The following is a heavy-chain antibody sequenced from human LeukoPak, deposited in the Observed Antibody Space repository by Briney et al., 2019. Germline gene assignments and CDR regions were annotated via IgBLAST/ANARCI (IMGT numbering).Heavy chain of an antibody. J-gene: IGHJ4*02. CDR1: GYPFTNFY. CDR3: ARMTHTLGATYSHFDY. D-gene: IGHD3-16*01. CDR2: THPVSGDT. V-gene: IGHV1-2*02. Sequence: ATVKVSCKASGYPFTNFYVHWVRLAPGQGLEWLGWTHPVSGDTIYAQKFQGRVTMTRDTSISTAYMELTSLTSDDTAVYYCARMTHTLGATYSHFDYWGQGTLVTVSS.